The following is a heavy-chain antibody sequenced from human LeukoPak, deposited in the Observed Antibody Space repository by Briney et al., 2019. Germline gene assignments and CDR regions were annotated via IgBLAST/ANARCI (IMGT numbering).Heavy chain of an antibody. J-gene: IGHJ5*02. CDR2: IKPNSGDT. CDR3: ARGAIVGAANWFDP. V-gene: IGHV1-2*02. Sequence: ASVKVSCKASGYSFTAYFIHWVRQAPGQGLEWMGWIKPNSGDTKYAQNFQGRVTLTRDKSITTAYMDLDSLTSDDTAVYYCARGAIVGAANWFDPWGQGTLVTVS. CDR1: GYSFTAYF. D-gene: IGHD1-26*01.